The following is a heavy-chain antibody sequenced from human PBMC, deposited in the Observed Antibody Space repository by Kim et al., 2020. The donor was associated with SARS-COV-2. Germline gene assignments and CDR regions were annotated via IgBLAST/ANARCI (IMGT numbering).Heavy chain of an antibody. CDR3: AKGGGEVAKRVRFES. Sequence: DTVKGRFTTSRDNAKNALYLKMNRLRAEGTAVYYCAKGGGEVAKRVRFESWGQGTLVTVSS. D-gene: IGHD3-16*01. J-gene: IGHJ4*02. V-gene: IGHV3-33*03.